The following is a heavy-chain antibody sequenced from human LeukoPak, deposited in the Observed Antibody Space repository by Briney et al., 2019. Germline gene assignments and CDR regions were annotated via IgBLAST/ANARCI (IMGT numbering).Heavy chain of an antibody. CDR3: ARGVPSRAYYYDSSGYQD. J-gene: IGHJ4*02. V-gene: IGHV1-18*01. CDR1: GGTFSSYA. Sequence: ASVKVSCKASGGTFSSYAISWVRQAPGQGLEWMGWISAYNGNTNYAQKLQGRVTMTTDTSTSTAYMELRSLRSDDTAVYYCARGVPSRAYYYDSSGYQDWGQGTLVTVSS. D-gene: IGHD3-22*01. CDR2: ISAYNGNT.